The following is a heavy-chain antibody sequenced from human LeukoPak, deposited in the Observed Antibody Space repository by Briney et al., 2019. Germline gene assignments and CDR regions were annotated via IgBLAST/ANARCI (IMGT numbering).Heavy chain of an antibody. V-gene: IGHV3-43*02. J-gene: IGHJ6*03. Sequence: GGSLRLSCAASGFTFDDYAMHWVRQAPGNGLEWVSLISGDGGSTYYADSVKGRFTISRDNSKNSLYLQMNSLRTEDTALYYCAKAPLRFLEWLFNYYMDVWGKGTTVTVSS. CDR3: AKAPLRFLEWLFNYYMDV. D-gene: IGHD3-3*01. CDR1: GFTFDDYA. CDR2: ISGDGGST.